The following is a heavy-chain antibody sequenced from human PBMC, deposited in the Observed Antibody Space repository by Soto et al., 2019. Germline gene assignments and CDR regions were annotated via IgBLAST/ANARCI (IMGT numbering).Heavy chain of an antibody. J-gene: IGHJ4*02. V-gene: IGHV1-69*04. CDR2: VNPILSMS. Sequence: QVQLVQSGAEVKRPGSSVKVSCKASGDTFSFYSINWVRQAPGLGLEWMGRVNPILSMSNYAQKVQGRVTTTADKTTTSAYMELSGLRSEDTAMYYCATNYGSGYRPFDYWGQGALVTVSS. CDR1: GDTFSFYS. D-gene: IGHD3-10*01. CDR3: ATNYGSGYRPFDY.